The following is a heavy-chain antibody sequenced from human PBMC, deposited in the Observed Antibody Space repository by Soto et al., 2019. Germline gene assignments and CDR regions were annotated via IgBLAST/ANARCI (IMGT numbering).Heavy chain of an antibody. D-gene: IGHD1-26*01. J-gene: IGHJ4*02. V-gene: IGHV4-30-4*01. CDR3: ATVSTYHFDY. Sequence: SETLSLTCSVSGGSINSGDYYWSWVRQPPGKGLEWIGYIYYTGSTYYNPSLKSRVTISIDTSKNQSSLKLTSVTAADTAVYYCATVSTYHFDYWGLGTLVTVSS. CDR1: GGSINSGDYY. CDR2: IYYTGST.